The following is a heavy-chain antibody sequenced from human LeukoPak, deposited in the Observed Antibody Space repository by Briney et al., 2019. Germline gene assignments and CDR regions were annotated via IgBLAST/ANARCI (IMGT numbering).Heavy chain of an antibody. CDR2: IYYSGST. CDR3: ARHLPATGAFDI. J-gene: IGHJ3*02. CDR1: GGSISSSSYY. V-gene: IGHV4-39*01. Sequence: SETLSLTCTVSGGSISSSSYYWGWIRQPPGKGLEWIGSIYYSGSTYYNPSLKSRITISVDTSKNQFSLKLSSVTAADTGVYYLARHLPATGAFDIWGQGTMVTVSS. D-gene: IGHD1-14*01.